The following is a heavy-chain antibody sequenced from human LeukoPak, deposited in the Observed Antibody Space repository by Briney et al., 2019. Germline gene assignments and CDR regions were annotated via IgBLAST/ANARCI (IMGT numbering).Heavy chain of an antibody. J-gene: IGHJ3*02. CDR2: INPNSGGT. CDR1: GYTFTGYY. D-gene: IGHD3-22*01. Sequence: APVKVSCKASGYTFTGYYMHWVRQAPGQGLEWMGWINPNSGGTNYAEKFQGRVTMTRDTSISTAYMELSRLRSDDTAVYYCARHDSSGYDAFDIWGQGTMVTVSS. V-gene: IGHV1-2*02. CDR3: ARHDSSGYDAFDI.